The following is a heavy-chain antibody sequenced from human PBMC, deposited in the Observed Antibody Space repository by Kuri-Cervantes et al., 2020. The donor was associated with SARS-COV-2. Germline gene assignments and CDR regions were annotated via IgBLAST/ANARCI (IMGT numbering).Heavy chain of an antibody. V-gene: IGHV4-39*01. Sequence: ESLKISCTVSGGSISSSSYYWGWIRRPPGKGLEWIGSIYYSGSTYYNPSLKSRVTISVDTSKNQFSLKLSPVTAADTAVYYCARGPGLYSRKAYGMDVWGQGTTVTVSS. CDR2: IYYSGST. CDR1: GGSISSSSYY. J-gene: IGHJ6*02. CDR3: ARGPGLYSRKAYGMDV. D-gene: IGHD3-16*02.